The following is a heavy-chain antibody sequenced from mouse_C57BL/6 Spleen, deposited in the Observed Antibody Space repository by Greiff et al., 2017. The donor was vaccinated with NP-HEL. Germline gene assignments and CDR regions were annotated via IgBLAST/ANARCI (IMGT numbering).Heavy chain of an antibody. CDR3: TTYDGYRFAC. Sequence: EVQLQQSGAELVRPGASVKLSCTASGFNIKDDYMHWVKQRPEQGLEWIGWIDPENGDTEYASKFQGKATITADTSSNTAYLQLSSLTSEDTAVYYCTTYDGYRFACWGQGTLVTVSA. CDR1: GFNIKDDY. J-gene: IGHJ3*01. D-gene: IGHD2-3*01. CDR2: IDPENGDT. V-gene: IGHV14-4*01.